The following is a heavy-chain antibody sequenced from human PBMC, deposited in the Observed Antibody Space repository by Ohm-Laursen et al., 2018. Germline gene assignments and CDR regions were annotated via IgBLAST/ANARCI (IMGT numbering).Heavy chain of an antibody. CDR1: GYTFSTHA. CDR3: ARDSSPPLYGQSEYDFNFYYGMDV. V-gene: IGHV1-18*01. Sequence: GASVKVSCKASGYTFSTHAINWVRLAPGQGLEWVGWIDAYKGDTRSAQKVQGRVIMTTETDTNTAFMELKNLTSDDTAVYYCARDSSPPLYGQSEYDFNFYYGMDVWGQGTTVTVSS. J-gene: IGHJ6*02. D-gene: IGHD5-12*01. CDR2: IDAYKGDT.